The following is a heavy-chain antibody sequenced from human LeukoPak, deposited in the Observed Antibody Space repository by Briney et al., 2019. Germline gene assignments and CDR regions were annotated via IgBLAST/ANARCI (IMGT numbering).Heavy chain of an antibody. CDR2: ISYDGSNK. J-gene: IGHJ6*02. V-gene: IGHV3-30*03. CDR1: RFTFSSYG. CDR3: ATVPVDTAMDTYYYYGMDV. D-gene: IGHD5-18*01. Sequence: GGSLRLSCAASRFTFSSYGMHWVRQAPGKGLEWVAVISYDGSNKYYADSVKGRFTISRDNSKNTLYLQMNSLRAEDTAVYYCATVPVDTAMDTYYYYGMDVWGQGTTVTVSS.